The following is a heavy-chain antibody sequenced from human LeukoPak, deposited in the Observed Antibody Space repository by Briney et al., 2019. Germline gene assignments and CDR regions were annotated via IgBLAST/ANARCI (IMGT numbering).Heavy chain of an antibody. D-gene: IGHD2-15*01. Sequence: GGSLRLSCAASGFTFSSYSMNWVRQAPGKGLEWVSSISSSSSYIYYADSEKGRFTISRDNAKNSLYLQMNSLRAEDTAVYYCARELVVVVAARAFDIWGQGTMVTVSS. V-gene: IGHV3-21*01. J-gene: IGHJ3*02. CDR1: GFTFSSYS. CDR2: ISSSSSYI. CDR3: ARELVVVVAARAFDI.